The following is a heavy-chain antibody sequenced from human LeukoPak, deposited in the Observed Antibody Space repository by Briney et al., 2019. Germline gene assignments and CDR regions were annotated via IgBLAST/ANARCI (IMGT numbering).Heavy chain of an antibody. J-gene: IGHJ4*02. V-gene: IGHV3-23*01. Sequence: GGSLRLSCAASGFTFSSYSMSWVRQAPGKGLEWVSAISVSGGSTKYADSVKGRFTISRDNSKNTLYLQMNSLRAEDTAVYYCARQSGNYVYFDYWGQGTLVTASS. CDR1: GFTFSSYS. CDR3: ARQSGNYVYFDY. CDR2: ISVSGGST. D-gene: IGHD1-26*01.